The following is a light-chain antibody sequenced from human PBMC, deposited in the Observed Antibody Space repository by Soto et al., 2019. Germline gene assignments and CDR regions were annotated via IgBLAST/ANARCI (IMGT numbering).Light chain of an antibody. Sequence: DIQMTQSPSTLSASVGDRVTISCRASQSIGSWLAWYQQKPGKAPNLLIYKASNLESGVPSRFSGSGSGTKFTLTISSLQSDDFASYYCQQYTSPPWTFGQGTKVDIK. CDR1: QSIGSW. V-gene: IGKV1-5*03. J-gene: IGKJ1*01. CDR3: QQYTSPPWT. CDR2: KAS.